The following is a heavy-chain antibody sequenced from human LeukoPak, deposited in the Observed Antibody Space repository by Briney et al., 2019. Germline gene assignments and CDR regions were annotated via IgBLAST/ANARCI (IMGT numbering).Heavy chain of an antibody. Sequence: GASVKVSCKASGDTFTGYYIHWVRQAPGQGLEWMGWINPNSGGTNYAQKFQGRVTMTRDTSISTAYMELSRLRSDDTAVYYCAIASTYSSRMNWFDHWGQGTLVTVSS. CDR1: GDTFTGYY. J-gene: IGHJ5*02. CDR2: INPNSGGT. D-gene: IGHD6-13*01. CDR3: AIASTYSSRMNWFDH. V-gene: IGHV1-2*02.